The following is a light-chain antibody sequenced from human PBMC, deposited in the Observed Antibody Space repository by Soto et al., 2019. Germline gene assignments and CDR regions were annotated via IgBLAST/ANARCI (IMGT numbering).Light chain of an antibody. V-gene: IGLV2-14*03. CDR1: SSDIGSYDH. CDR2: AVS. Sequence: GASSDIGSYDHVAWYQQFPGKSPKLIIYAVSDRPSGVSDRFSGSKSGISASLTISGLQTEDEADYYCISYTDRQSYRVGTGTKV. CDR3: ISYTDRQSYR. J-gene: IGLJ1*01.